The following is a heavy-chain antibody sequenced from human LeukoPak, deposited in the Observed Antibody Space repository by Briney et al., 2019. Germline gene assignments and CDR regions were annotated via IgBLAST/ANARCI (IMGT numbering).Heavy chain of an antibody. V-gene: IGHV4-34*01. Sequence: SETLSLTCAVYGGSFSGYYWSWIRQPPGKGLEWIGEINHSGSTNYNPSLKSRVTISVDTSKNQFSLKLSSVTAADTAVYYCARHKGIRYGGNSEDAFDIWGQGTMVTVSS. CDR3: ARHKGIRYGGNSEDAFDI. CDR2: INHSGST. D-gene: IGHD4-23*01. CDR1: GGSFSGYY. J-gene: IGHJ3*02.